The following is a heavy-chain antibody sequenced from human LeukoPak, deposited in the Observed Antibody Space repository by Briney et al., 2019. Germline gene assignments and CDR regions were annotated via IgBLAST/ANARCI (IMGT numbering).Heavy chain of an antibody. J-gene: IGHJ4*02. V-gene: IGHV3-74*01. CDR1: GFTFSNYG. CDR3: ARDLLQQEAY. D-gene: IGHD1-26*01. Sequence: GGSLRLSCAPSGFTFSNYGMQWVRQAPGKGLVWVSRINSDGSSTSYADSVKGRFTISRDNAKNTLYLQVNSLRAEDTAVYYCARDLLQQEAYWGQGTLVTVSS. CDR2: INSDGSST.